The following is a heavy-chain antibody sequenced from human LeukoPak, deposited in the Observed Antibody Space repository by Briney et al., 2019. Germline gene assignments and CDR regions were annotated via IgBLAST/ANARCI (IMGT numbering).Heavy chain of an antibody. V-gene: IGHV3-43*02. D-gene: IGHD3-22*01. CDR2: ISGDGGST. CDR1: GFTFDDYA. J-gene: IGHJ4*02. CDR3: AKVGESSSGYYSFHN. Sequence: PGGSLRLSCVASGFTFDDYAMHWVRQAPGKGLEWVSLISGDGGSTYYADSVKGRFTISRDNSKNSLYLQMNTLRTEDTALYYCAKVGESSSGYYSFHNWGQGTLVTVPS.